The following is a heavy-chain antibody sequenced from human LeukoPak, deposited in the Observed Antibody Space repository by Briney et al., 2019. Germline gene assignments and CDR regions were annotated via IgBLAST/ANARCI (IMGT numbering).Heavy chain of an antibody. CDR3: ARDGGGSEFDY. Sequence: GGSLILSCAASGFTFSSYSMSWVRQAPGKGLEWVSSISSSSSYIYYADSMKGRFTNSRDNAKTSLYLQMNSLRAEDTAVYYCARDGGGSEFDYWGQGTLVTVSS. J-gene: IGHJ4*02. CDR2: ISSSSSYI. CDR1: GFTFSSYS. D-gene: IGHD3-16*01. V-gene: IGHV3-21*01.